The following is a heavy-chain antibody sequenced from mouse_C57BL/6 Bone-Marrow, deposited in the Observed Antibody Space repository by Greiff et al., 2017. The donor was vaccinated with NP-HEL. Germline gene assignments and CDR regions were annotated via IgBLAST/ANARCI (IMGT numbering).Heavy chain of an antibody. CDR2: IYPGDGDT. V-gene: IGHV1-82*01. CDR1: GYAFSSSW. CDR3: ARRQLRLRGYYAMDY. D-gene: IGHD3-2*02. Sequence: QVQLKESGPELVKPGASVKISCKASGYAFSSSWMNWVKQRPGKGLEWIGRIYPGDGDTNYNGKFKGKATLTADKSSSTAYMQLSSLTSEDSAVYFCARRQLRLRGYYAMDYWGQGTSVTVSS. J-gene: IGHJ4*01.